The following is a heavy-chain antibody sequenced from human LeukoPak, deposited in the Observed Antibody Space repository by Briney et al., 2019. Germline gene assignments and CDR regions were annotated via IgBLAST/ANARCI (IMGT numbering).Heavy chain of an antibody. CDR2: IYYSGST. Sequence: PSETLSLTCTVSGGSISSYYWSWVRQPPGKGLEWIGYIYYSGSTNYNPSLKSRVTISVDTSKNQFSLKLSSVTAADTAVYYCARYLRQLVPDYWGQGTLVTVSS. V-gene: IGHV4-59*01. D-gene: IGHD6-6*01. CDR1: GGSISSYY. CDR3: ARYLRQLVPDY. J-gene: IGHJ4*02.